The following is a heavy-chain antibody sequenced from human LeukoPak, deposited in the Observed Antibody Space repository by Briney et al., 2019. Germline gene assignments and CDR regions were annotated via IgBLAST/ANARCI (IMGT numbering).Heavy chain of an antibody. CDR1: GYTFTGHY. D-gene: IGHD3-22*01. J-gene: IGHJ5*02. CDR2: INPNSGDT. Sequence: ASVKVSCKASGYTFTGHYMHWVRQAPGQGLEWMGWINPNSGDTNYAQKFQGRVTMTRDTSTSTAYMELSSLRSDDTAVYYCVADPYYDGSGPPRWFDPWGQGTLVTVSS. V-gene: IGHV1-2*02. CDR3: VADPYYDGSGPPRWFDP.